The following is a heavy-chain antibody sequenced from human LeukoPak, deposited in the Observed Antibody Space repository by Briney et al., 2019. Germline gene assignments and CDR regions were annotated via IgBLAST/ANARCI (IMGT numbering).Heavy chain of an antibody. D-gene: IGHD2-2*01. CDR3: ARGPFQLGYCSSTSCYNWFDP. J-gene: IGHJ5*02. Sequence: PSETLSLTCAVSGGSISSGGYSWSWIRQPPGKGLEWIGYIYHSGSTYYNPSLKSRVTISVDRSKNQFSLKLSSVTAADTAVYYCARGPFQLGYCSSTSCYNWFDPWGQGTLVTVSS. CDR2: IYHSGST. V-gene: IGHV4-30-2*01. CDR1: GGSISSGGYS.